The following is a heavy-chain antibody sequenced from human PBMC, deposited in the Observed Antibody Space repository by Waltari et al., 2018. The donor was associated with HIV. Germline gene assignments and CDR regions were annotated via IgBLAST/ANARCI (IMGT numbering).Heavy chain of an antibody. D-gene: IGHD3-10*01. CDR1: GDSVSSTNAA. Sequence: QVRLQQSGPGLVDAAQTLSVTCVISGDSVSSTNAAWNWVRRLPSGGLEWLGKTFFRSMGNFKYAPSVESRVTSHVDSTKNQFSLHMESRSVADTATYYCVRDGFGFDFWGQGSQVTVSS. CDR3: VRDGFGFDF. J-gene: IGHJ5*01. V-gene: IGHV6-1*02. CDR2: TFFRSMGNF.